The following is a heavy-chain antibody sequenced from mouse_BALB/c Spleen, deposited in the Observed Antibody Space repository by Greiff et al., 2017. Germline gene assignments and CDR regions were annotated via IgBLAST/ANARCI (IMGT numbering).Heavy chain of an antibody. CDR3: ARPYVDYAMDY. CDR1: GFAFSSYD. V-gene: IGHV5-12-1*01. CDR2: ISSGGGST. J-gene: IGHJ4*01. Sequence: DVKLVESGGGLVKPGGSLKLSCAASGFAFSSYDMSWVRQTPEKRLEWVAYISSGGGSTYYPDTVKGRFTISRDNAKNTLYLQMSSLKSEDTAMYYCARPYVDYAMDYWGQGTSVTVSS. D-gene: IGHD2-14*01.